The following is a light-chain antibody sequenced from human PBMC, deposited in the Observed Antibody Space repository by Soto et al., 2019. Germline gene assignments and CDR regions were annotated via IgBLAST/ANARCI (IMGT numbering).Light chain of an antibody. V-gene: IGKV1-8*01. CDR2: AAS. J-gene: IGKJ4*01. CDR3: QQYYIYPPT. Sequence: AIRMTQSPSSFSASTGDRVTITCRASQSIGTYLAWYQQIPGRAPKLLIFAASTLQRGVPSRFSGSLSGTDFTLTISCLQSEDFATYYCQQYYIYPPTFGGGTKVEIK. CDR1: QSIGTY.